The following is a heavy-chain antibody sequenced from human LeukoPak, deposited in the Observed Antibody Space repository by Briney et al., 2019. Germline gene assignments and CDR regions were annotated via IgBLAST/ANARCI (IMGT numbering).Heavy chain of an antibody. CDR1: GYTLTELS. Sequence: ASVKVSCKVSGYTLTELSMHWVRQAPGKGLEWMGGFDPEDGETIYAQKFQGRVTMNEDTSTDTAYMELSSLRSEDTAVYYCAAKRVATIGLGYWGQGTLVTVSS. CDR3: AAKRVATIGLGY. J-gene: IGHJ4*02. V-gene: IGHV1-24*01. D-gene: IGHD5-12*01. CDR2: FDPEDGET.